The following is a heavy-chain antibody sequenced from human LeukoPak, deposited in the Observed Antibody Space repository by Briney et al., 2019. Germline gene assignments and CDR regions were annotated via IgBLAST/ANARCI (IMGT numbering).Heavy chain of an antibody. D-gene: IGHD3-22*01. J-gene: IGHJ4*02. CDR3: ARDGSSGYFFDY. CDR1: DGSISSGSYY. Sequence: SETLSLTCTVSDGSISSGSYYWSWIRQPAGKGLEWIGRIYTSGSTNYNPSLKSRVTISVDTSKNQFSLKLSSVTAADTAVYYCARDGSSGYFFDYWGQGTLVTVSS. V-gene: IGHV4-61*02. CDR2: IYTSGST.